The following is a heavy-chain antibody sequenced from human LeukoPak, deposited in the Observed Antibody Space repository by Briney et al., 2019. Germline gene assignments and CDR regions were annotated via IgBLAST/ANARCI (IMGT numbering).Heavy chain of an antibody. CDR1: GFTFSSYD. J-gene: IGHJ4*02. Sequence: GGSLRLSCAASGFTFSSYDMHWVCQATGEGLEWVSAIGTAGDTYYPGSVKGRFTISRENAKNSLYLQMNSLRAEDTAVYYCARSICGYYTNWGQGTLVTVSS. V-gene: IGHV3-13*01. CDR2: IGTAGDT. CDR3: ARSICGYYTN. D-gene: IGHD3-3*01.